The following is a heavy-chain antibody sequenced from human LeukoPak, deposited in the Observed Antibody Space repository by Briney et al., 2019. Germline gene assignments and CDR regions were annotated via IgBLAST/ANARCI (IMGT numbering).Heavy chain of an antibody. CDR2: IKQDGSEK. J-gene: IGHJ4*02. CDR1: GFTFSSYW. Sequence: GGSLRLSCAASGFTFSSYWMSWVRQAPGKGLEWVANIKQDGSEKYYVDSVKGRFTISRDNAKNSLYLQMNSLRAEDTAVYYCARGGDNVVVTAGFFDYWGQGTLVTVSS. CDR3: ARGGDNVVVTAGFFDY. D-gene: IGHD2-21*02. V-gene: IGHV3-7*03.